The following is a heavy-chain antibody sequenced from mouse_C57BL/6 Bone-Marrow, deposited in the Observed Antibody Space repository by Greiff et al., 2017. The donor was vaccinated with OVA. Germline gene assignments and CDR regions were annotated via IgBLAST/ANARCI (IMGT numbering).Heavy chain of an antibody. J-gene: IGHJ2*01. CDR3: ARSLFVSAY. CDR1: GYTFTSSG. CDR2: IYPRGGDT. Sequence: QVQLQQSGAELARPGASVKLSCKASGYTFTSSGISWVKQRTGQGLEWIGEIYPRGGDTYYNEKFKGKATLTADKSSSTAYMELSSLTSEDSAVYFCARSLFVSAYWGQGTALTVSA. D-gene: IGHD6-1*01. V-gene: IGHV1-81*01.